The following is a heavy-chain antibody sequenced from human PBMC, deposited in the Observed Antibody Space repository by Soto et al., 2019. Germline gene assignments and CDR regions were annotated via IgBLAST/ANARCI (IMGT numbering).Heavy chain of an antibody. Sequence: SVKVSCKASGGTFSSYAISWVRQAPGQGLEWMGGIIPIFGTANYAQRVQDRVSMTTDTSTATAYIELRSLRFDDTATYFCARTHWQPDYLEGFDFWGQGTPVTVSS. V-gene: IGHV1-69*05. CDR3: ARTHWQPDYLEGFDF. J-gene: IGHJ4*02. CDR1: GGTFSSYA. CDR2: IIPIFGTA. D-gene: IGHD1-1*01.